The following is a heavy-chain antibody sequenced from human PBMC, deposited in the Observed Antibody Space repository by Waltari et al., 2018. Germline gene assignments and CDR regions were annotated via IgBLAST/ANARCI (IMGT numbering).Heavy chain of an antibody. J-gene: IGHJ4*02. D-gene: IGHD3-16*01. CDR2: INHNGRT. CDR3: ARGRDYVWNLL. Sequence: QVQLQQWGAGLLKPSETLSLTCAVYGGSFRAYWWRWLLKPPGKGLEWIGEINHNGRTNYNPSLKSRVTMSVDTSKNQFSLNLNSVTAADTAVYYCARGRDYVWNLLWGQGTLVTVSS. CDR1: GGSFRAYW. V-gene: IGHV4-34*01.